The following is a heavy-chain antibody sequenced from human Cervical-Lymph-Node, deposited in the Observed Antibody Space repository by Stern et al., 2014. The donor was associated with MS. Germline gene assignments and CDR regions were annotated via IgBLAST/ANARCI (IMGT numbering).Heavy chain of an antibody. CDR1: GFTFSYHA. CDR3: ARGGAVATSDYYFDY. D-gene: IGHD5-12*01. V-gene: IGHV3-30*01. CDR2: ISYDGSDK. J-gene: IGHJ4*02. Sequence: VQLLDSGGGVVQPGRSLRLSCAASGFTFSYHAMHWVRQAPGKGLEWVAVISYDGSDKNDADSVKGRFTISRDNSRNTLYLQMNSLRVDDTAVYYCARGGAVATSDYYFDYWGQGILVTVSS.